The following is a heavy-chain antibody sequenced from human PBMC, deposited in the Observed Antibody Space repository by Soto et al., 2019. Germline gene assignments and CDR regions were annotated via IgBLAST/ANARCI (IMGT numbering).Heavy chain of an antibody. D-gene: IGHD1-26*01. CDR1: GFTFSNYA. Sequence: GGSLRLSCAASGFTFSNYAMNWVRQAPGKGLEWVSGITGSSGRTFYADSVKGRFTISRDNSKNTVYLQMNSVRADDTAVYFCAKEYTSTSRGSFDYWGQGALVTVSS. J-gene: IGHJ4*02. CDR2: ITGSSGRT. CDR3: AKEYTSTSRGSFDY. V-gene: IGHV3-23*01.